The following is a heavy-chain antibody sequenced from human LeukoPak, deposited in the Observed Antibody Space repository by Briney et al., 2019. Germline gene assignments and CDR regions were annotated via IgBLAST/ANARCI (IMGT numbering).Heavy chain of an antibody. J-gene: IGHJ6*02. D-gene: IGHD1-20*01. CDR2: MNHSGST. CDR3: ARVGLNYYYYYYGMDV. Sequence: PSETLSLTCAVYGGSFSGYYWSWIRQPPGKGLEWIGEMNHSGSTNYNPSLKSRVTISVDTSKNQFSLKLSSVTAADTAVYYCARVGLNYYYYYYGMDVWGQGTTVTVSS. V-gene: IGHV4-34*01. CDR1: GGSFSGYY.